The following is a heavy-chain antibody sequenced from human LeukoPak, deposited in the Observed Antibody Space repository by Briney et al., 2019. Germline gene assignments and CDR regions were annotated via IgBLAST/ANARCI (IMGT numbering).Heavy chain of an antibody. CDR2: IYHSGST. CDR1: GYSISSGYY. CDR3: ERRVVTIGDDAFDI. J-gene: IGHJ3*02. D-gene: IGHD3-22*01. V-gene: IGHV4-38-2*01. Sequence: SETLSLTCAVSGYSISSGYYWGWIRPPPGKGLEWIGIIYHSGSTYYNPSLKSRVTISVHTSKNQFSLKLTSVTAADTAVYFCERRVVTIGDDAFDIWGQGTMVTVSS.